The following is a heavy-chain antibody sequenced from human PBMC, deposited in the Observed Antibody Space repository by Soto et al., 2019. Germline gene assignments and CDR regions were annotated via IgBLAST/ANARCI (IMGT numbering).Heavy chain of an antibody. D-gene: IGHD2-21*02. J-gene: IGHJ5*02. CDR1: GGLFSSYA. CDR3: ARVYGKTYCGGDCYSRGFDP. CDR2: IIPVFDTV. V-gene: IGHV1-69*01. Sequence: SVQVCCKGTGGLFSSYAVSWVRQAPGQGLELMGGIIPVFDTVYYAQKFQGRVTITADESTNTAYMELRSLRSDDTAVYYCARVYGKTYCGGDCYSRGFDPWGQGTLVTVSS.